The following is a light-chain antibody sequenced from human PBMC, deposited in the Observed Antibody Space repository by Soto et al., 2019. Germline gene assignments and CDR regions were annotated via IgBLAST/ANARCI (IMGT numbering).Light chain of an antibody. CDR1: SSNIGSNY. Sequence: QSVLTQPPSASGTPGQRVTISCSGSSSNIGSNYVYWYQQLPGTAPKLLIYRNNQRPSGVPDRFSGSKSGTSAPLAISGLRSEDEADYYCAAWDDSLSVHVVFGGGTQLTVL. J-gene: IGLJ2*01. V-gene: IGLV1-47*01. CDR2: RNN. CDR3: AAWDDSLSVHVV.